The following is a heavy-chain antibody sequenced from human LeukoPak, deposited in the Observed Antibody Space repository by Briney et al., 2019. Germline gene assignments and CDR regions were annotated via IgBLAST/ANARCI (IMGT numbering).Heavy chain of an antibody. J-gene: IGHJ4*02. V-gene: IGHV3-23*01. CDR2: ISGSGDNT. CDR1: RFTFSSYD. CDR3: AKSPFHYGVVTPPDY. Sequence: GGSLRLSCAASRFTFSSYDMNWVRQAPGKGLEWVAGISGSGDNTYYADSVKGRFTISRDNSKNTLYLQMNSLRAEDTAVYYCAKSPFHYGVVTPPDYWGQGTLVTVSS. D-gene: IGHD3-3*01.